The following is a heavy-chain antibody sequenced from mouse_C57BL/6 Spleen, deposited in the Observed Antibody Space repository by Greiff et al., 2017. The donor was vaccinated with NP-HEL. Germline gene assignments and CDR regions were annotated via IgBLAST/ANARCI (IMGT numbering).Heavy chain of an antibody. CDR3: ARDYYDYDWFAY. J-gene: IGHJ3*01. CDR2: INPNNGGT. CDR1: GYTFTDYY. Sequence: VQLQQSGPELVKPGASVKISCKASGYTFTDYYMNWVKQSHGKSLEWIGDINPNNGGTSHNQKFKGKATLTVDKSSSTAYMELRSLTSEDSAVYYCARDYYDYDWFAYWGQGTLVTVSA. D-gene: IGHD2-4*01. V-gene: IGHV1-26*01.